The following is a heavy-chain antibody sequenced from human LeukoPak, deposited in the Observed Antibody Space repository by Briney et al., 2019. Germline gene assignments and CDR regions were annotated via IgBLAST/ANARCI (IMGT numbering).Heavy chain of an antibody. Sequence: PGGSLRLSCAASGFTFSSYEMNWVRQAPGKGLEWVSYISSSGSTIYYADSVKGRFTISRDNAKNSLYLQMNSLGAEDTAVYYCARDAIDCSGGSCSVLLFDYWGQGTLVTVSS. J-gene: IGHJ4*02. D-gene: IGHD2-15*01. CDR1: GFTFSSYE. CDR3: ARDAIDCSGGSCSVLLFDY. V-gene: IGHV3-48*03. CDR2: ISSSGSTI.